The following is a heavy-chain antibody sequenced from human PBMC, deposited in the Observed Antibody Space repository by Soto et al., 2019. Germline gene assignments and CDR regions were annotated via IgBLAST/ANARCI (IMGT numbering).Heavy chain of an antibody. CDR1: GGSISSYY. J-gene: IGHJ6*02. CDR2: IYYSGST. V-gene: IGHV4-59*01. CDR3: ARDRLLRFLEAKYYYYGMDV. Sequence: SETLSLTCTVSGGSISSYYWSWIQQPPGKGLEWIGYIYYSGSTNYNPSLKSRVTISVDTSKNQFSLKLSSVTAADTAVYYCARDRLLRFLEAKYYYYGMDVWGQGTTVTVYS. D-gene: IGHD3-3*01.